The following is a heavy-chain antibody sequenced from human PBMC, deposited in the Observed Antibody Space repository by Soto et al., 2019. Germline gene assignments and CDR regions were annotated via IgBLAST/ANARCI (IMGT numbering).Heavy chain of an antibody. CDR3: ASPSMVRGVMFVY. CDR1: GGSISSSSYY. Sequence: QLQLQESGPGLVKPSETLSLTCTVSGGSISSSSYYWGWIRQPPGKGLEWIGSIYYSGSTYYNPSLKSRVTISVDTSKNQFSLKLSSVTAADTAVYYCASPSMVRGVMFVYWGQGTLVTVSS. J-gene: IGHJ4*02. V-gene: IGHV4-39*01. D-gene: IGHD3-10*01. CDR2: IYYSGST.